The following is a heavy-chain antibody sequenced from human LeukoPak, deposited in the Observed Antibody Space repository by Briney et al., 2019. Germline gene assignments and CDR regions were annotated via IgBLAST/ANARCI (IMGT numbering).Heavy chain of an antibody. V-gene: IGHV1-2*02. CDR3: ASYYDSSGYYHGPPMNY. D-gene: IGHD3-22*01. CDR1: GYTFTGYY. J-gene: IGHJ4*02. CDR2: INPNSGGT. Sequence: ASVKVSCKASGYTFTGYYMHWVRQAPGQGLEWMGWINPNSGGTNYAQKFQGRVTMTRDTSISTAYMELSRLRSDDTAVYYCASYYDSSGYYHGPPMNYWGQGTLVTVPS.